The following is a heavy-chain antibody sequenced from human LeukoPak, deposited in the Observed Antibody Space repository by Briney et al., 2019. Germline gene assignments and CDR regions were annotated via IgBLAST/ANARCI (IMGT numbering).Heavy chain of an antibody. D-gene: IGHD3-10*01. J-gene: IGHJ4*02. V-gene: IGHV1-2*02. CDR3: ARDRYYYGSGSYYELDY. Sequence: ASVKVSCKASGYTFTGYYMHWVRQAPGQGLEWMGWINPNSGGTNYAQKFQGRVTMTRDTSISTAYMELSRLRSDDTAVYYCARDRYYYGSGSYYELDYWGQGTLVTASS. CDR2: INPNSGGT. CDR1: GYTFTGYY.